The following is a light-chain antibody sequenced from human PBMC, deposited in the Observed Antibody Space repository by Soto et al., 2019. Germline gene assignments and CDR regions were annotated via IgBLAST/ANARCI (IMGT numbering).Light chain of an antibody. CDR3: QQYNSYPWT. Sequence: DILMTQSPSTLSTSVGDRVTITCRASQSISSWLAWYQQKPGKAPKLLIYDASSLESGVPSRFSGSGSGPEFTLTISSLHPDDFATHYCQQYNSYPWTFGQGTRVELK. V-gene: IGKV1-5*01. J-gene: IGKJ1*01. CDR1: QSISSW. CDR2: DAS.